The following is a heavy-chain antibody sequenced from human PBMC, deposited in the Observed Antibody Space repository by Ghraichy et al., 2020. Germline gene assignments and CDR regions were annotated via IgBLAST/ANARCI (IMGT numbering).Heavy chain of an antibody. J-gene: IGHJ4*02. Sequence: SETLSLTCTVSGGSISSYYWSWIRQPPGKGLEWIGYIYYSGSTNYNPSLKSRVTISVDTSKNRFSLKLSSVTAADTAVYYCARGEGRDGYNDPGQIDYWGQGTLVTVSS. CDR2: IYYSGST. CDR3: ARGEGRDGYNDPGQIDY. CDR1: GGSISSYY. D-gene: IGHD5-24*01. V-gene: IGHV4-59*01.